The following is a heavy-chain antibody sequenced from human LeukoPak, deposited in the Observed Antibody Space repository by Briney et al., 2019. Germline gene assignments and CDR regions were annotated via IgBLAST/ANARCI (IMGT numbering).Heavy chain of an antibody. CDR1: GGSISSSNW. Sequence: KPSETLSLTCAVSGGSISSSNWWSWVRQPPGKGLEWIGEIYHSGSTNYNPSLKSRVTISVDKSKNQFSLKLRSVTAADTAVYYCARPQARYSSSPHAFDIWGQGTMVTVSS. V-gene: IGHV4-4*02. J-gene: IGHJ3*02. CDR2: IYHSGST. CDR3: ARPQARYSSSPHAFDI. D-gene: IGHD6-13*01.